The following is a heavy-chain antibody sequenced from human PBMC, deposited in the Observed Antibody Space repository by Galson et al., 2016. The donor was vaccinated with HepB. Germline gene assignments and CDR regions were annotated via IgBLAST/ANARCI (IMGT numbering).Heavy chain of an antibody. J-gene: IGHJ5*02. D-gene: IGHD6-19*01. CDR1: GVSVSSDTYY. Sequence: SETLSLTCTVSGVSVSSDTYYWTWIRQPPGKALEWIGDIYYTGIANYTTSPMTRVTISVDSSKNQLSLRLTSVTAADTAVYFCARAIIAVGGERFDPWGQGTLVTVSS. CDR3: ARAIIAVGGERFDP. CDR2: IYYTGIA. V-gene: IGHV4-61*01.